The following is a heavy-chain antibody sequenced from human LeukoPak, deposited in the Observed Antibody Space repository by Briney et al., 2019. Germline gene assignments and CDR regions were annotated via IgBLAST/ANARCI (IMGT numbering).Heavy chain of an antibody. V-gene: IGHV1-69*13. CDR1: EAPFTTYA. CDR3: ARDIAARRRRFRIFGY. CDR2: IIPIFGTA. D-gene: IGHD6-6*01. J-gene: IGHJ4*02. Sequence: ASVKVSCKAPEAPFTTYAIGWGRRAPGQGLDWLGGIIPIFGTANYAQKFQGRVTITADESTSTAYMELSSLRSEDTAVYYCARDIAARRRRFRIFGYWGQGTLVTVSS.